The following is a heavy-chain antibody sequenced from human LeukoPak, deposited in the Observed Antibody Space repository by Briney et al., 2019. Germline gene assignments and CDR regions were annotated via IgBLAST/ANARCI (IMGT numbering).Heavy chain of an antibody. CDR2: ISGSGGST. CDR1: GFTFSSYA. V-gene: IGHV3-23*01. Sequence: GGSLRLSCAASGFTFSSYARSWVRQAPGKGLEWVSAISGSGGSTYYADSVKGRFTISRDNSKNTLYLQMNSLRAEDTAVYYCARYCSSTSCYRKKGWYYYGMDVWGQGTTVTVSS. J-gene: IGHJ6*02. CDR3: ARYCSSTSCYRKKGWYYYGMDV. D-gene: IGHD2-2*01.